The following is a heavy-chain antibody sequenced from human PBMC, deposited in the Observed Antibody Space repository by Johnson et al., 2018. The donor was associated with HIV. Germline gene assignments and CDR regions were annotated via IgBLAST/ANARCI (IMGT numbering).Heavy chain of an antibody. CDR2: IYSGGST. V-gene: IGHV3-66*02. Sequence: VQLVESGGGLVQPGGSLRLSCAASGFTFSSNAMSWVRQAPGKGLEWVSVIYSGGSTYYADSVKGRFTISRDNSKNTLYLQMNSLRAEDTAVYYCARDGWGSRGWDDAFDIWGQGTMVTVSS. D-gene: IGHD5-24*01. CDR3: ARDGWGSRGWDDAFDI. J-gene: IGHJ3*02. CDR1: GFTFSSNA.